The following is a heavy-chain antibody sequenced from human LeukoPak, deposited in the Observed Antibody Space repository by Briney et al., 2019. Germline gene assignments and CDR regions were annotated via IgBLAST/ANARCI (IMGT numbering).Heavy chain of an antibody. CDR3: ARGHPRPGSSSPLDYFDY. V-gene: IGHV1-69*01. CDR1: GGTFSSYA. Sequence: GSSVKVSCKASGGTFSSYAISWVRQAPGQGLEWMGGIIPIFGTANYAQKFQGRVTITADESTSTAYMELSSLRSEDTAVYYCARGHPRPGSSSPLDYFDYWGQGTLVTVSS. D-gene: IGHD6-6*01. J-gene: IGHJ4*02. CDR2: IIPIFGTA.